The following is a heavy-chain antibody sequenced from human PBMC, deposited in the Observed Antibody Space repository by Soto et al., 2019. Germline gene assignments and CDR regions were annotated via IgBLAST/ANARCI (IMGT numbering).Heavy chain of an antibody. CDR2: SSATGAGT. CDR1: GFTFSSYV. D-gene: IGHD1-7*01. Sequence: LXFSCASSGFTFSSYVMTWFLQAPVKGLEWVSFSSATGAGTYYADSVKGRFTISRDNSKNTLYLQMTSLRADDTAVYYCAKDRRAGGNYGFYSDLWGQGALVTVSS. CDR3: AKDRRAGGNYGFYSDL. V-gene: IGHV3-23*01. J-gene: IGHJ4*02.